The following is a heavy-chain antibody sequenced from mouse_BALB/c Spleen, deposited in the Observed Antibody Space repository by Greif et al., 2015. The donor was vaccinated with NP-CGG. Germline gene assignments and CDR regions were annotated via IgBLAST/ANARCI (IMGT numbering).Heavy chain of an antibody. CDR3: ARRDGYFYAMDY. Sequence: EVQGVESGGGLVKPGGSLKLSCAASGFAFSSYDMSWVRQTPEKRLGWVAYISSGGGSTYYPDTVKGRFTISRDNAKNTLYLQMSSLKSEDTAMYYCARRDGYFYAMDYWGQGTSVTVSS. CDR1: GFAFSSYD. V-gene: IGHV5-12-1*01. D-gene: IGHD2-3*01. J-gene: IGHJ4*01. CDR2: ISSGGGST.